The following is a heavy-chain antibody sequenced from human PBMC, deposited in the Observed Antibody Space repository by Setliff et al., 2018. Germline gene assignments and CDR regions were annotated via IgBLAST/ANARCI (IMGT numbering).Heavy chain of an antibody. D-gene: IGHD4-17*01. Sequence: ASVKVSCKASGYTFTSYGFSWVRQAPGQGLEWMGRINPNSGGTNYAQKFQGRVTMTRDTSISTAYMELSRLRSDDTAVYYCARDLSTTVMTRSWYYFDYWGQGTLVTVSS. CDR2: INPNSGGT. V-gene: IGHV1-2*06. CDR1: GYTFTSYG. CDR3: ARDLSTTVMTRSWYYFDY. J-gene: IGHJ4*02.